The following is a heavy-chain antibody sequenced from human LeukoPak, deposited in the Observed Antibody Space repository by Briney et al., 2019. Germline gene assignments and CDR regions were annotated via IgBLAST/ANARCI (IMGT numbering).Heavy chain of an antibody. J-gene: IGHJ3*01. CDR1: GFSFDDYA. Sequence: PGGSLRLSCAASGFSFDDYAMHWVRQAPGKGLEWVSLISGDAGSTYYADSVRGRFSISRDNSKNSLFLQMNSLRTEDTAFYFCAKVIGYCSSTSCSLFDDAFDVWGRGTMVTVSS. CDR2: ISGDAGST. V-gene: IGHV3-43*02. CDR3: AKVIGYCSSTSCSLFDDAFDV. D-gene: IGHD2-2*03.